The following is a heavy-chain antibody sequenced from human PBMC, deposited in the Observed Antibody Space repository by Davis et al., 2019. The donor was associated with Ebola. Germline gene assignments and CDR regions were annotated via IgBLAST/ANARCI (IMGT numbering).Heavy chain of an antibody. CDR3: AGMYYDFWSGYPFDY. V-gene: IGHV3-48*02. D-gene: IGHD3-3*01. CDR2: ISSSSSTI. J-gene: IGHJ4*02. Sequence: GGSLRLSCAASGFTFSSYSMNWVRQAPGKGLEWVSYISSSSSTISYADSVKGRFTISRDNAKNSLYLQMNSLRDEDTAVYYCAGMYYDFWSGYPFDYWGQGTLVTVSS. CDR1: GFTFSSYS.